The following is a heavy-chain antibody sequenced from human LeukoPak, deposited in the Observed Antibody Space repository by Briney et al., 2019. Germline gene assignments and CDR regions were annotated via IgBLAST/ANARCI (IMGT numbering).Heavy chain of an antibody. CDR3: ARSRAATFDC. CDR1: GDSVSSKSAA. D-gene: IGHD2-15*01. V-gene: IGHV6-1*01. Sequence: SQTLSLTCAISGDSVSSKSAAWNWIRQSPSRGLEWVGRTYYRSKWSNGYAASVKSRITVNPDTSKNQFSLQLSSVTPEDTAVYYCARSRAATFDCWGQGTLVTVSS. CDR2: TYYRSKWSN. J-gene: IGHJ4*02.